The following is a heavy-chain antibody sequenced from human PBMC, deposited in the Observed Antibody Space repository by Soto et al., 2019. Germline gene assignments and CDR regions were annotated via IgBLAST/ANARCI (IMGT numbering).Heavy chain of an antibody. CDR3: AKDIEVGATQYYYYYYGMDV. CDR1: GFTFSSYG. D-gene: IGHD1-26*01. Sequence: GGSLRLSCAASGFTFSSYGMHWVRQAPGKGLEWVAVISYDGSNKYYADSVKGRFTISRDNSKNTLYLQMNSLRAEDTAVYYCAKDIEVGATQYYYYYYGMDVWGQGTTVTSP. J-gene: IGHJ6*02. V-gene: IGHV3-30*18. CDR2: ISYDGSNK.